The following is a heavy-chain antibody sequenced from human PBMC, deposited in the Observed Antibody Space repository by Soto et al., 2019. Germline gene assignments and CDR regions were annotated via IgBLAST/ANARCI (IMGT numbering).Heavy chain of an antibody. CDR2: INLNSGGT. D-gene: IGHD5-18*01. CDR1: GYTFTGYY. J-gene: IGHJ3*02. CDR3: ARQGRELWSRRGAFDI. V-gene: IGHV1-2*02. Sequence: GASVKVSCKASGYTFTGYYMHWVRQAPGQGLEWMGWINLNSGGTNYAQKFQGRVTMTRDTSISTAYMELSRLRSDDTAMYYCARQGRELWSRRGAFDIWGQGTMVTVSS.